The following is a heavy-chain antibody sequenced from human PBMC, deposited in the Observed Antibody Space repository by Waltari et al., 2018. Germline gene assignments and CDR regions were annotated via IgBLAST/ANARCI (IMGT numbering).Heavy chain of an antibody. CDR2: VHNAGSA. V-gene: IGHV4-38-2*01. D-gene: IGHD3-16*01. CDR1: GYSIGRGYN. Sequence: QVQLQESGPGLVKPSETLSLICDVSGYSIGRGYNWGWIRPPPGKGLEWIGSVHNAGSAHYNPSLKSRVTISVGTSRRQFSLRLDSVTAADTAIYYCARGPRVWDTILLGTSFDYWGQGTLVTVPS. J-gene: IGHJ4*02. CDR3: ARGPRVWDTILLGTSFDY.